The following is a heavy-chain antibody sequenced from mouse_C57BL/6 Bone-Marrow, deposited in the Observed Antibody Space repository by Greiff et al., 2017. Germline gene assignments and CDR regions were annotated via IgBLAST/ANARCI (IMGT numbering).Heavy chain of an antibody. D-gene: IGHD4-1*01. V-gene: IGHV5-4*01. CDR1: GFTFSSYA. Sequence: EVQLVESGGGLVKPGGSLKLSCAASGFTFSSYAMSWVRQTPEKRLEWVATISDGGSYTYSPDNVKGRFTISRDNAKNNLYLQMSHLKSEDTAMYYCAREAGKAMDYWGQGTSVTVSS. CDR3: AREAGKAMDY. CDR2: ISDGGSYT. J-gene: IGHJ4*01.